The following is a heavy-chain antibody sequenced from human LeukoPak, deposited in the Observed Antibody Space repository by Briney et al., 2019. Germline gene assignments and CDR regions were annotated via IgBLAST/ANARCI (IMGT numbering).Heavy chain of an antibody. CDR1: GYTFTGYY. D-gene: IGHD3-10*01. V-gene: IGHV1-2*04. CDR2: INPNSGGT. J-gene: IGHJ6*02. Sequence: GASVKVSCKASGYTFTGYYMHWVRQAPGQGLEWMGWINPNSGGTNYAQKFQGWVTMTRDTSIDTAYMELSSLRSEDTAVYYCARGPILVRGVILADSVGGMDVWGQGTTVTVSS. CDR3: ARGPILVRGVILADSVGGMDV.